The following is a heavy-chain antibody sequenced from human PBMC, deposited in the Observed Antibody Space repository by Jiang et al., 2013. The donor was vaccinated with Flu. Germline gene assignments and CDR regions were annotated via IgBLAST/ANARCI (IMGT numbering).Heavy chain of an antibody. CDR1: GGSFSGYY. J-gene: IGHJ6*03. V-gene: IGHV4-34*01. D-gene: IGHD3-3*01. CDR3: ARGPRITIFGVVINRPMDV. CDR2: INHSGST. Sequence: LLKPSETLSPTCAVYGGSFSGYYWSWIRQPPGKGLEWIGEINHSGSTNYNPSLKSRVTISVDTSKNQFSLKLSSVTAADTAVYYCARGPRITIFGVVINRPMDVWGKGTTVTVSS.